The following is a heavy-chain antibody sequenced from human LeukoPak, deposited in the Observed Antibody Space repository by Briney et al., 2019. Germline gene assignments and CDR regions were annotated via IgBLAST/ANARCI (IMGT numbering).Heavy chain of an antibody. Sequence: GESLNISCKGSGYSFANYWFGWVRQMPGKGLEWMGIIYPDDSDTRYSPSFQGQVTISVDKSISTAYLQWGSLKASDTAMYFCARLLTTTLGTYNHFDYWGQGTLVTVSS. V-gene: IGHV5-51*01. J-gene: IGHJ4*02. CDR3: ARLLTTTLGTYNHFDY. CDR1: GYSFANYW. D-gene: IGHD7-27*01. CDR2: IYPDDSDT.